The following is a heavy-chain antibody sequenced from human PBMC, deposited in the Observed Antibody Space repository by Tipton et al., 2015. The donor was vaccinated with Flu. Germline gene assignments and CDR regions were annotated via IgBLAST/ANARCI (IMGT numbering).Heavy chain of an antibody. V-gene: IGHV4-39*07. J-gene: IGHJ6*03. CDR1: GGSISSSSYY. CDR3: AREGHSGYDYMDV. Sequence: GLVKPSETLSLTCTVSGGSISSSSYYWGWIRQPPGKGLEWIGSIYYSGSTNYNPSLKSRVTISVDTSKNQFSLKLSSVTAADTAVYYCAREGHSGYDYMDVWGKGTTVTVSS. CDR2: IYYSGST. D-gene: IGHD1-26*01.